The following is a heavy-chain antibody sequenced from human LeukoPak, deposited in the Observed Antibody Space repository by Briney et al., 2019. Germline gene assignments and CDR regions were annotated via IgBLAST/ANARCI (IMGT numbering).Heavy chain of an antibody. CDR3: ARRPLYSRRDFDI. Sequence: SETLSLTCAVYGGSFSGYYWSWIRQPPGKGLEWIGEINHSGSTNYNPSLKSRVTISVDTSKDQFSLKLSSVTAADTAVYYCARRPLYSRRDFDIWGQGTMVTVSS. J-gene: IGHJ3*02. CDR2: INHSGST. CDR1: GGSFSGYY. D-gene: IGHD2-21*01. V-gene: IGHV4-34*01.